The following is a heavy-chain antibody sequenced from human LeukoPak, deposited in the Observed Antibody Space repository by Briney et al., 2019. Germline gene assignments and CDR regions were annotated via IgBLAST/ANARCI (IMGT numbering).Heavy chain of an antibody. D-gene: IGHD5-12*01. CDR1: GFTFSSYA. CDR3: ARGGIVATISYYYMDV. Sequence: GGSLGLSCAASGFTFSSYAMHWVRQAPGKGLEYVSAISSNGGSTYYANSVKGRFTISRDNSKNTLYLQMGSPRAEDMAVYYCARGGIVATISYYYMDVWGKGTTVTVSS. V-gene: IGHV3-64*01. J-gene: IGHJ6*03. CDR2: ISSNGGST.